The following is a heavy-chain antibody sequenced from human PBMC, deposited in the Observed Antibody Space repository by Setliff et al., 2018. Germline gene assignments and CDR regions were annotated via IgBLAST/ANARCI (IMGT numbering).Heavy chain of an antibody. Sequence: SETLSLTCTVSGDSIINYYWSWIRQPPGKGLEWIGDIYSSGNTNYNPSLKSRVTISVDTSKNQFSLNLTSVTAADTAVYYCARFCGTSNCQRAPLFDYWGQGILVTVSS. CDR1: GDSIINYY. J-gene: IGHJ4*02. CDR2: IYSSGNT. D-gene: IGHD1-1*01. V-gene: IGHV4-4*08. CDR3: ARFCGTSNCQRAPLFDY.